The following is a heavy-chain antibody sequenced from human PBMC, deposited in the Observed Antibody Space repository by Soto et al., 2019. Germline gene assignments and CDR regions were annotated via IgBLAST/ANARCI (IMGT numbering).Heavy chain of an antibody. V-gene: IGHV4-59*01. CDR2: MYYSGST. Sequence: QVQLQESGPGLVKPSETLSLTCTVSGGCISSDYWSWIRQPPGKGLEWIGHMYYSGSTKYNPSLKSRVTISIDTSRNHFSLKLTSVTAADTALYYRARGYYDSSGYYPWGQGTLVTVSS. CDR1: GGCISSDY. CDR3: ARGYYDSSGYYP. D-gene: IGHD3-22*01. J-gene: IGHJ5*02.